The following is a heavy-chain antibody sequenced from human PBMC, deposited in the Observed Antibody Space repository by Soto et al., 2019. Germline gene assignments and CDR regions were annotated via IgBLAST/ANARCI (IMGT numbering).Heavy chain of an antibody. CDR2: ISSSGSTI. J-gene: IGHJ6*02. V-gene: IGHV3-11*01. CDR3: ARGGDYDFWSPYYYYGMDV. Sequence: SGGSLRLSCAASGFTFSDYYMSWIRQAPGKGLEWVSYISSSGSTIYYADSVKGRFTISRDNAKNSLYLQMNSLRAEDTAVYYCARGGDYDFWSPYYYYGMDVWGQGTTVTVSS. CDR1: GFTFSDYY. D-gene: IGHD3-3*01.